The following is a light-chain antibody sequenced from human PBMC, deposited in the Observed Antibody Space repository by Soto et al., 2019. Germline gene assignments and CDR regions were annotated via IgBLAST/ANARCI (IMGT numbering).Light chain of an antibody. CDR2: VAS. V-gene: IGKV1-9*01. CDR1: QGISRY. Sequence: NPFAPSSSSLSASLGDGVTIPFRASQGISRYLAWYQQKPGKAPKLLIYVASTLQSGVPSRFSGSGSGTDFTLTISSLQPEDFATYYCQQFNSYPLTFGQGTRLEIK. J-gene: IGKJ5*01. CDR3: QQFNSYPLT.